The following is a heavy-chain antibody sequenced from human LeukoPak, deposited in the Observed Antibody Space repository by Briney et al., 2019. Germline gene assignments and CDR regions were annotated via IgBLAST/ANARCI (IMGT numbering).Heavy chain of an antibody. CDR2: ISESGTTT. CDR1: GFSFSNYE. CDR3: TRDHLAGTVEFDY. D-gene: IGHD2-21*01. Sequence: GGSLRLSCAASGFSFSNYEMNWVRQAPGEGLEWVSYISESGTTTYYAASVKGRITISRDNTKNSLYLQMNSLRAEDTAVYYCTRDHLAGTVEFDYWGQGTLVTVSS. J-gene: IGHJ4*02. V-gene: IGHV3-48*03.